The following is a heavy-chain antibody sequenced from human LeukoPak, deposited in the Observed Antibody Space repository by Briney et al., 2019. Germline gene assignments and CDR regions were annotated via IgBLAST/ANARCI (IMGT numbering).Heavy chain of an antibody. CDR2: ISAYNGNT. Sequence: ASVKVSRKASGYTFTSYGISWVRQAPGQGLEWMGWISAYNGNTNYAQKLQGRVTMTTDTSTSTAYMELRSLRSDDTAVYYCARYGDYGTEHFYYYYGMDVWGQGTTVTVSS. J-gene: IGHJ6*02. CDR1: GYTFTSYG. D-gene: IGHD4-17*01. V-gene: IGHV1-18*01. CDR3: ARYGDYGTEHFYYYYGMDV.